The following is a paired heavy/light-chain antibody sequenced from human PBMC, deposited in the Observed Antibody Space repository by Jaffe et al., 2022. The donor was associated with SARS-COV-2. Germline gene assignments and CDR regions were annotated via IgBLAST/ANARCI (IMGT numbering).Heavy chain of an antibody. V-gene: IGHV1-2*02. CDR2: INPNSGGT. D-gene: IGHD2-2*01. CDR1: GYTFTGYY. Sequence: QVQLVQSGAEVKKPGASVKVSCKASGYTFTGYYMHWVRQAPGQGLEWMGWINPNSGGTNYAQKFQGRVTMTRDTSISTAYMELSRLRSDDTAVYYCARDRIESVDIVVVPAAIWSAYYGMDVWGQGTTVTVSS. J-gene: IGHJ6*02. CDR3: ARDRIESVDIVVVPAAIWSAYYGMDV.
Light chain of an antibody. Sequence: DIQMTQSPSSLSASVGDRVTITCQASQDISNYLNWYQQKPGKAPKLLIYDASNLETGVPSRFSGSGSGTDFTFTISSLQPEDIATYYCQQYDNLPLTFGQGTKLEIK. V-gene: IGKV1-33*01. CDR1: QDISNY. J-gene: IGKJ2*01. CDR3: QQYDNLPLT. CDR2: DAS.